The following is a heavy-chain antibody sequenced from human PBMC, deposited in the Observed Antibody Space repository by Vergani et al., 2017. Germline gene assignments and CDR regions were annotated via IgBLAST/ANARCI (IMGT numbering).Heavy chain of an antibody. CDR1: GYTFTSYG. V-gene: IGHV1-18*01. CDR3: AGDAAEYSSSPGWFDP. CDR2: ISAYNGNT. Sequence: QVQLVQSGAEVKKPGASVKVSCKASGYTFTSYGISWVRQAPGQGLEWMGWISAYNGNTNYAQKLQGRVTMTTDTSTSTAYMELRSLRSDDTAVYYCAGDAAEYSSSPGWFDPWGQGTLVTVSS. D-gene: IGHD6-6*01. J-gene: IGHJ5*02.